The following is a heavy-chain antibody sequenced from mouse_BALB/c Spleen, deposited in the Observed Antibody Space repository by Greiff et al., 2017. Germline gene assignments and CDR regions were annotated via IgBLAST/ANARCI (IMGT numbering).Heavy chain of an antibody. CDR2: ISSGGSYT. J-gene: IGHJ4*01. CDR3: AREGYYDYDVVYAMDY. D-gene: IGHD2-4*01. CDR1: GFTFSSYA. Sequence: DVMLVESGGGLVKPGGSLKLSCAASGFTFSSYAMSWVRQSPEKRLEWVAEISSGGSYTYYPDTVTGRFTISRDNAKNTLYLEMSSLRSEDTAMYYCAREGYYDYDVVYAMDYWGQGTSVTVSS. V-gene: IGHV5-9-4*01.